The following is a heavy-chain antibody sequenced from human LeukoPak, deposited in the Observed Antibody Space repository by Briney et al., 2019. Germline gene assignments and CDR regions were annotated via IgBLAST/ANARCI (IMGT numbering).Heavy chain of an antibody. CDR1: GFTFSSYG. CDR2: IRYDGSNK. CDR3: AKAEQWLVWYYFDY. J-gene: IGHJ4*02. Sequence: GGSLRLSCAASGFTFSSYGMHWVRQAPGKGLEWVAFIRYDGSNKYYADSAKGRFTISRDNSKNTLYLQMNSLRAEDTAVYYCAKAEQWLVWYYFDYWGQGTLVTVSS. D-gene: IGHD6-19*01. V-gene: IGHV3-30*02.